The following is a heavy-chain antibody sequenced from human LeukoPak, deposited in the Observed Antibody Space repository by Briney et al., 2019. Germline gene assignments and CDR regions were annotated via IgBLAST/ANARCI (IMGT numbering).Heavy chain of an antibody. CDR1: GGSISSGGYY. V-gene: IGHV4-31*03. J-gene: IGHJ6*02. Sequence: PSETLSLTCTVSGGSISSGGYYWSWIRQHPGKGLEWIGYIYYSGSTYYNPSLKSRVTISVDTSKNQFSLKLSSVTAADTAVYYCARDRVVVVPAALGETIPIHYGMDVWGQGTTVTVSS. D-gene: IGHD2-2*01. CDR3: ARDRVVVVPAALGETIPIHYGMDV. CDR2: IYYSGST.